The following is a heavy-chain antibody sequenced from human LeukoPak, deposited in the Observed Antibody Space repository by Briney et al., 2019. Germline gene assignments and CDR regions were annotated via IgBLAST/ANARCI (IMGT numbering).Heavy chain of an antibody. CDR2: TYYNSKWYN. V-gene: IGHV6-1*01. J-gene: IGHJ3*01. CDR3: ARLSWGSKAFDL. CDR1: GDSVSSGSAA. Sequence: SQTLSLTCAISGDSVSSGSAAWNWIRQSPSRGLEWLGRTYYNSKWYNDYAVSVKSRMTFNPDTSKDQFSLHLNSVTPEDTAVYYCARLSWGSKAFDLWGQGTMVTVSS. D-gene: IGHD7-27*01.